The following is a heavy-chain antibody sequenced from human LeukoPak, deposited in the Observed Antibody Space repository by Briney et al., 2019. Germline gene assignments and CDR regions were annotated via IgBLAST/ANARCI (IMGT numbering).Heavy chain of an antibody. CDR2: IYTSGST. D-gene: IGHD3-3*01. Sequence: SETLSLTCTVSGGSISSYYWSWIRQPPGKGLEWIGYIYTSGSTNYNPSLKSRVTISVDTSKNQFSLKLSSVTAADTAVYYCARQYYDSSWFDPWGQGTLVTGSS. J-gene: IGHJ5*02. CDR1: GGSISSYY. V-gene: IGHV4-4*09. CDR3: ARQYYDSSWFDP.